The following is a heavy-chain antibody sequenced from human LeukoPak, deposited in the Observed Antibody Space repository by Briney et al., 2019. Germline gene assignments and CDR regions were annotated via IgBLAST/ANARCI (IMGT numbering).Heavy chain of an antibody. Sequence: GESLKISCKGSGYNFANYWIGWVRQMPGKGLEWMGIIYPGDSDTTYSPSFQGQATISADKSISTAYLQWSSLKASDTTMYYCARDQNQDGYNIFDSWGQGTLVTVSS. CDR1: GYNFANYW. CDR2: IYPGDSDT. V-gene: IGHV5-51*01. D-gene: IGHD5-24*01. CDR3: ARDQNQDGYNIFDS. J-gene: IGHJ4*02.